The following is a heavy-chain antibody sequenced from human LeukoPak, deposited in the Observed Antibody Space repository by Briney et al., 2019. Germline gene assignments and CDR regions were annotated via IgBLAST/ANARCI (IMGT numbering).Heavy chain of an antibody. V-gene: IGHV1-2*02. CDR2: INPNSGGT. J-gene: IGHJ4*02. Sequence: ASVKVSCKASGYTFTGYYMHWVRQAPGQGLEWMGWINPNSGGTNYAQKFQGRVTMTRDTSISTAYMELSRLRSDDTAVYYCAREVHHYDSSGYSWVYWGQGTLVTVSS. CDR3: AREVHHYDSSGYSWVY. CDR1: GYTFTGYY. D-gene: IGHD3-22*01.